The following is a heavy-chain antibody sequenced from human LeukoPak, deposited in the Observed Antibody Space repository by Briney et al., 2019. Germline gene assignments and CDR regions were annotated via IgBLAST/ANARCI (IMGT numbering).Heavy chain of an antibody. CDR3: ARVYSSSPDFDY. V-gene: IGHV1-2*02. CDR2: INPNSGGT. Sequence: ASVKVSCKASGYTFTGYYMHWVRQAPGQGLAWMGWINPNSGGTNYAQKFQGRVTMTRDTSISTAYMELSRLRSDDTAMYYCARVYSSSPDFDYWGQGTLVTVSS. CDR1: GYTFTGYY. D-gene: IGHD6-13*01. J-gene: IGHJ4*02.